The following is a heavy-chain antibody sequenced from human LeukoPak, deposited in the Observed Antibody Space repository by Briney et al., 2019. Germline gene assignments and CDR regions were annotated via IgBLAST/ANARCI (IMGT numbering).Heavy chain of an antibody. CDR3: ARAGIVGATGADYFDY. CDR1: GGSISSSNW. D-gene: IGHD1-26*01. V-gene: IGHV4-4*02. Sequence: SETPSLTCAVSGGSISSSNWWSWVRQPPGKGLEWIGEIYHSGSTNYNPSLKSRVTISVDKSKNQFSLKLSSVTAADTAVYYCARAGIVGATGADYFDYWGQGTLVTVSS. CDR2: IYHSGST. J-gene: IGHJ4*02.